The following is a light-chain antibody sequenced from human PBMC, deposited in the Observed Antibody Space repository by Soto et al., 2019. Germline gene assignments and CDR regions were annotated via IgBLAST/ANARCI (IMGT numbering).Light chain of an antibody. CDR2: SAS. J-gene: IGKJ5*01. V-gene: IGKV1-9*01. CDR1: QGISSD. CDR3: QQLNSYPVT. Sequence: IQLTQSPSSLSASVGDRVTITCRASQGISSDLAWYQQKQGKAPKLLIYSASTLQNGGPSRFSGSGSGTDFTLTISRRQPEDFATYYCQQLNSYPVTFGQVTRLEIK.